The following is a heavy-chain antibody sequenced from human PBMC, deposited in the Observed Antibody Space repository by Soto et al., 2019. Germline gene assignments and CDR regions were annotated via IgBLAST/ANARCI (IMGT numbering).Heavy chain of an antibody. CDR1: GGTFSSYA. J-gene: IGHJ4*02. CDR3: ARSRGIAAAGARYYFDY. V-gene: IGHV1-69*05. D-gene: IGHD6-13*01. Sequence: QVQLVQSGAEVKKPGSSVKVSCKASGGTFSSYAIISVRQAPGQGLEWMGGIIPIFGTANYAKKFQGRVPITPDESTSTAYMELSSLRSEDTAVYYCARSRGIAAAGARYYFDYWGQGTLVTVSS. CDR2: IIPIFGTA.